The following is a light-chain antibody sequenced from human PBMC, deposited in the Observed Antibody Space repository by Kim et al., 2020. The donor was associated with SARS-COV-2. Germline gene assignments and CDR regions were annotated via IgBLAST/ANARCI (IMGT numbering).Light chain of an antibody. J-gene: IGKJ4*01. Sequence: WAPGERATRSCRASQSVSSSLAWYRQKPGQVPRLLIYHVSNRATGIPARFSGSGSGTDFTLTISSLEPEDFAVYYCQQRRNWPLTFGGGTKVEIK. V-gene: IGKV3-11*01. CDR1: QSVSSS. CDR2: HVS. CDR3: QQRRNWPLT.